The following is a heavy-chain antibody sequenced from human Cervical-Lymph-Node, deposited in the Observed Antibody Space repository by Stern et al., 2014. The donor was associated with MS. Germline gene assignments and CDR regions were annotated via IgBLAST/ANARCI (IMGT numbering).Heavy chain of an antibody. J-gene: IGHJ4*02. Sequence: EVQLVESGVEVKKPGESLKISCEGSGYDFPRYWIAWVSQMPGKDLEWMGIIYPGDSDTRYSPSFQCQVTISAYKSNNTAHLQWSSLKASDTAMYFCARPKHAYDSSGYYDYWGQGTLVTVSS. D-gene: IGHD3-22*01. CDR1: GYDFPRYW. V-gene: IGHV5-51*01. CDR3: ARPKHAYDSSGYYDY. CDR2: IYPGDSDT.